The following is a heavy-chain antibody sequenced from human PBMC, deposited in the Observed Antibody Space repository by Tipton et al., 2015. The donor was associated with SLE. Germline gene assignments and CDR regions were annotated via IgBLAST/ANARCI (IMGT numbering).Heavy chain of an antibody. V-gene: IGHV1-18*01. CDR2: ISAYNGNT. Sequence: QLVQSGAEVKKPGASVKVSCKASGYTFTSYGISWVRQAPGQGLEWMGWISAYNGNTNYAQKLKGRVTMTTDTSTSTAYMELRSLRTYDTAVYYCARGSPGGCFGYPSLWYFDLWGRGTLVTVSS. J-gene: IGHJ2*01. CDR1: GYTFTSYG. CDR3: ARGSPGGCFGYPSLWYFDL. D-gene: IGHD5-18*01.